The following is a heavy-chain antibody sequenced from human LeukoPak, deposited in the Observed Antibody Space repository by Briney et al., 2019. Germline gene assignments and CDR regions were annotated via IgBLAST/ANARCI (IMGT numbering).Heavy chain of an antibody. CDR3: ARDGVTMVPYAFDI. CDR1: GGTFSSYA. CDR2: IIPIFGTA. Sequence: VASVKVSCKASGGTFSSYAISWVRQAPGQGLEWMGGIIPIFGTANYAQKFQGRVTITADESTSTAYMELSSLRSEDTAVYYCARDGVTMVPYAFDIWGQGTMVTVSS. V-gene: IGHV1-69*13. J-gene: IGHJ3*02. D-gene: IGHD3-10*01.